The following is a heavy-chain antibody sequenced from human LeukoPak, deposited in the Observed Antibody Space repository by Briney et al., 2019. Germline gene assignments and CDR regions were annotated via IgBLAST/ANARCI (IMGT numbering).Heavy chain of an antibody. Sequence: GGSLRLSCAASGFTFTSFAMSWVRQAPGKGLEWVSGINTSGGTAYYADSVKGRFTISRDNSKNTVYLQMNGLRAEDTAVYYCARGVMAVYALRYFDWFPYFDYWGQGTLVTVSS. J-gene: IGHJ4*02. V-gene: IGHV3-23*01. CDR3: ARGVMAVYALRYFDWFPYFDY. CDR2: INTSGGTA. CDR1: GFTFTSFA. D-gene: IGHD3-9*01.